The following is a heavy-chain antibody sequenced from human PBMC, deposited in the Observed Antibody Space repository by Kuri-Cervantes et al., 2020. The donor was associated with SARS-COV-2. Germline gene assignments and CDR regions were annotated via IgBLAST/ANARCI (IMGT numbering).Heavy chain of an antibody. J-gene: IGHJ4*02. V-gene: IGHV4-39*07. D-gene: IGHD3-22*01. CDR2: INHSGST. Sequence: SETLSLTCTVSGGSISSSSYYWGWIRQPPGKGLEWIGEINHSGSTNYNPSLKSRVTISVDTSKNQFSLKLSSVTAADTVVYYCAVIDSSGYYYLDYWGQGTLVTVSS. CDR1: GGSISSSSYY. CDR3: AVIDSSGYYYLDY.